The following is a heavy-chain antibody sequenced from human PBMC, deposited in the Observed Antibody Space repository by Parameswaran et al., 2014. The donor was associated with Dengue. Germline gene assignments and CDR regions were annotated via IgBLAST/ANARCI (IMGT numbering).Heavy chain of an antibody. CDR3: ASSVITMVRGAFDI. D-gene: IGHD3-10*01. Sequence: VRQMPGKGLDGVSYISSSSSTIYYADSVKGRFTISRDNAKNSLYLQMNSLRDEDTAVYYCASSVITMVRGAFDIWGQGTMVTVSS. V-gene: IGHV3-48*02. CDR2: ISSSSSTI. J-gene: IGHJ3*02.